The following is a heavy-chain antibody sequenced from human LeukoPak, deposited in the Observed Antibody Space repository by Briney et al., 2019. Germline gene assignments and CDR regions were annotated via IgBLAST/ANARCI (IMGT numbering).Heavy chain of an antibody. CDR3: ARHTLDTGYYFDY. Sequence: SETLSLTCTVSGGSISSYYWSWIRLPPGKGLEWIGYIYYSGRTKYNRSPKSRVTISVDTSKNQFSLKLSSVTAADTAVYYCARHTLDTGYYFDYWGQGTLVTVSS. V-gene: IGHV4-59*08. J-gene: IGHJ4*02. D-gene: IGHD5-18*01. CDR1: GGSISSYY. CDR2: IYYSGRT.